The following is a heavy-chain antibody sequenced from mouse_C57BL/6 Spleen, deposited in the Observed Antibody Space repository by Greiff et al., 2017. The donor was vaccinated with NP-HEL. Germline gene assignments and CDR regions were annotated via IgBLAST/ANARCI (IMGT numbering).Heavy chain of an antibody. J-gene: IGHJ3*01. CDR2: ISGGGGNT. D-gene: IGHD2-4*01. CDR3: ARQYDYAGRAWFAY. CDR1: GFTFSSYT. Sequence: EVKLVESGGGLVKPGGSLKLSCAASGFTFSSYTMSWVRQTPEKRLEWVATISGGGGNTYYPDSVKGRFTISRDNAKNTLYLQMSSLRSEDTALYYCARQYDYAGRAWFAYWGQGTLVTVSA. V-gene: IGHV5-9*01.